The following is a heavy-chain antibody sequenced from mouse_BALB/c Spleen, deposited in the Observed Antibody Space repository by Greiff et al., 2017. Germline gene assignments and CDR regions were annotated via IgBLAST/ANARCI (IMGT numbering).Heavy chain of an antibody. CDR2: INPYNGDT. CDR1: GYSFTGYF. CDR3: ARRRYYLDY. J-gene: IGHJ2*01. Sequence: VQLQQSGPELVKPGASVKISCKASGYSFTGYFMNWVMQSHGKSLEWIGRINPYNGDTFYNQKFKGKATLTVDKSSSTAHMELRSLASEDSAVYYCARRRYYLDYWGQGTTLTVSS. V-gene: IGHV1-20*02.